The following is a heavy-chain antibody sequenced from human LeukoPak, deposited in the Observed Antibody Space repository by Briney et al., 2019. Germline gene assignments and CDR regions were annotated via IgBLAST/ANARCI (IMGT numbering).Heavy chain of an antibody. CDR1: GGSISSHY. D-gene: IGHD3-22*01. CDR2: IYYSGST. V-gene: IGHV4-59*11. J-gene: IGHJ4*02. CDR3: ARAPHKGNVDDDSSGYYLYFDY. Sequence: SETLSLTCTVSGGSISSHYWGWIRQPPGKGLEWIGYIYYSGSTNYNPSLKSRVTISVDTSKNQFSLKLSSVTAADTAVYYCARAPHKGNVDDDSSGYYLYFDYWGQGTLVTVSS.